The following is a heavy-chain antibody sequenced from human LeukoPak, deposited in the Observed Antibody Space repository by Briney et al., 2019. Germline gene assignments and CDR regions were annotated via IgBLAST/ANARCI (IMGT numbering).Heavy chain of an antibody. CDR3: ARTRYYYNSRSYGAPYYFDY. CDR1: GGSFSGYY. V-gene: IGHV4-34*01. D-gene: IGHD3-10*01. CDR2: IYTSGST. J-gene: IGHJ4*02. Sequence: SETLSLTCAVYGGSFSGYYWSWIRQPPGKGLEWIGRIYTSGSTNYNPSLKSRVTISVDTSKNQFSLKLSSVTAADTAVYYCARTRYYYNSRSYGAPYYFDYWGQGTLVTVSS.